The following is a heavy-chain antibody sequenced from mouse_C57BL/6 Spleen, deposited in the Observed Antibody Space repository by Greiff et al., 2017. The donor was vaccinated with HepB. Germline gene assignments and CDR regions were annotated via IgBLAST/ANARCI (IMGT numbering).Heavy chain of an antibody. V-gene: IGHV1-50*01. CDR1: GYTFTSYW. J-gene: IGHJ4*01. CDR3: AKTTVVVDYYAMDY. Sequence: QVQLQQPGAELVKPGASVKLSCKASGYTFTSYWMQWVKQRPGQGLEWIGEIDPSDSYTNYNQKFKGKATLTVDTSSSTAYMQLSSLTSEDSAVYYGAKTTVVVDYYAMDYWGQGTSVTVSS. CDR2: IDPSDSYT. D-gene: IGHD1-1*01.